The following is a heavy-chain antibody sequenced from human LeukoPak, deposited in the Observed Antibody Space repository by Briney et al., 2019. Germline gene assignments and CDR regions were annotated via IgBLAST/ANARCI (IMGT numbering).Heavy chain of an antibody. Sequence: PGGSLRLSCAASGFTVSSNYMSWVRQAPGKGLGGVSVIYSGGSTYYADSVKGRFTISRDNSKNTLYLQMNSLRAEDTAVYYCARFCSNGVTEFAYWGQGTLVTVSS. CDR1: GFTVSSNY. J-gene: IGHJ4*02. V-gene: IGHV3-66*02. CDR3: ARFCSNGVTEFAY. CDR2: IYSGGST. D-gene: IGHD2-8*01.